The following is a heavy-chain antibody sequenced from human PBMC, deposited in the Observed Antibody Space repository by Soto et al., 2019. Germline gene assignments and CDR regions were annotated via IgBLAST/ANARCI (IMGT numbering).Heavy chain of an antibody. CDR3: APLSVSLSGPYGIHV. J-gene: IGHJ6*02. V-gene: IGHV4-39*01. Sequence: LSFTCSVSGYSVSSSDYYWAWIRQPPGKGLEWIGSMLYSGLTYYNPSLKSRVTLSVDTSKNQFSVRLNSVTASDTAVYYCAPLSVSLSGPYGIHVWGQGTTVTVSS. D-gene: IGHD2-15*01. CDR1: GYSVSSSDYY. CDR2: MLYSGLT.